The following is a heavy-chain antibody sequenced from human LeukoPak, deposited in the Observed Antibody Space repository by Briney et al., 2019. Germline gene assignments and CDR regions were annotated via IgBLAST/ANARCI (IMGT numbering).Heavy chain of an antibody. Sequence: ASVKVSCKASGYTFTSYYMHWVRQAPGQGLEWMGIINPSGGSTIYAQKFQGRVTMTEDTSTDTAYMELSSLRSEDTAVYYCATVGRGNDRRDAFDIWGQGTMVTVSS. CDR3: ATVGRGNDRRDAFDI. CDR1: GYTFTSYY. V-gene: IGHV1-46*01. D-gene: IGHD1-1*01. J-gene: IGHJ3*02. CDR2: INPSGGST.